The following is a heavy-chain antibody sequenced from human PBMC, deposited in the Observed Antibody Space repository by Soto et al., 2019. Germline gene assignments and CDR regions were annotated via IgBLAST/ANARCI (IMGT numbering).Heavy chain of an antibody. CDR2: INHSGST. Sequence: SETLSLTCAVYGGSFSGYYWSWIRQPPGKGLEWIGEINHSGSTNYNPSLKSRVTISVDTSKNQFSLKLSSVTAADTAVYYCARAGNGSGYNWFVPWGQGTLLTVSS. V-gene: IGHV4-34*01. J-gene: IGHJ5*02. CDR1: GGSFSGYY. CDR3: ARAGNGSGYNWFVP. D-gene: IGHD3-10*01.